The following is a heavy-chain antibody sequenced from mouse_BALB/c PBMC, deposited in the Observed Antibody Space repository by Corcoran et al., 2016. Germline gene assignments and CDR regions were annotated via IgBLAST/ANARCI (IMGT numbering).Heavy chain of an antibody. CDR3: ARRNGNYDYAMYY. D-gene: IGHD2-1*01. CDR2: IWWDDEK. Sequence: QVTLKESGPGILKPSQTLSLTCSFSGYSLSTSGMGVGWIRQPSGKGLEWLAHIWWDDEKQYNPSLKSQLKISKDISRNHVVLKITSVDTAASATYYCARRNGNYDYAMYYWGQGTSVTVSS. CDR1: GYSLSTSGMG. J-gene: IGHJ4*01. V-gene: IGHV8-12*01.